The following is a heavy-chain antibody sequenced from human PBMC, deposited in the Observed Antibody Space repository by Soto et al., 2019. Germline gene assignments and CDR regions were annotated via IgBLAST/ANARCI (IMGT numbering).Heavy chain of an antibody. J-gene: IGHJ4*02. V-gene: IGHV3-21*04. CDR1: GFTFSTYT. Sequence: KPGGSLRLSCATCGFTFSTYTMNWVRQAPWKGLEWVSSISSSSSYIYNADSVKGRFTVSRDNAKNSLYLQMNSLRAEDTAVYYCARAGLTTVTHFDYFGRGTLFTVCS. D-gene: IGHD4-4*01. CDR3: ARAGLTTVTHFDY. CDR2: ISSSSSYI.